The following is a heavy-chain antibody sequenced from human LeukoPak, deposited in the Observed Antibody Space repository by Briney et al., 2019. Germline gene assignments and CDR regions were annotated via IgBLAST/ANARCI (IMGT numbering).Heavy chain of an antibody. CDR2: MNPNSGST. CDR1: GYTFNSYD. CDR3: ARGRSTGYPYYFEY. J-gene: IGHJ4*02. V-gene: IGHV1-8*03. D-gene: IGHD5-12*01. Sequence: ASVKVSCKASGYTFNSYDINWGRRATGQGLEWMGWMNPNSGSTGYAQKFQGRVTITRNTSISTAYMELSGLRSEDTAVYYCARGRSTGYPYYFEYWGQGTLVTVSS.